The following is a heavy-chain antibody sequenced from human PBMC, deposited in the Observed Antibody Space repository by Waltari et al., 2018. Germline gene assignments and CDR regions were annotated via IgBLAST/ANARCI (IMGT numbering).Heavy chain of an antibody. D-gene: IGHD3-10*01. CDR1: GFTVSSNY. CDR3: ARGFYYGSGTPPSYYYGMDV. J-gene: IGHJ6*02. V-gene: IGHV3-53*01. CDR2: IYSGGST. Sequence: EVQLVESGGGLIQPGGSLRLSCAASGFTVSSNYMSWVRQAPGKGLEWVSVIYSGGSTYYADSMKGRFTISRDNSKNTLYLQMNSLRAEDTAVYYCARGFYYGSGTPPSYYYGMDVWGQGTTVTVSS.